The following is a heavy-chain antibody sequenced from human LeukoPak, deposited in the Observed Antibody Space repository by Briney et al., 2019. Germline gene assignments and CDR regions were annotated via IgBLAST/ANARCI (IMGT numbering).Heavy chain of an antibody. CDR3: ARGGTTYSSGWYYLDY. D-gene: IGHD6-19*01. CDR1: GFTFSSYW. J-gene: IGHJ4*02. Sequence: PGGSLRLSCAASGFTFSSYWMSWVRQAPGKGLEWVADIKQDGSEKYYVDSVKGRFTISRDNAKNSLYLQMNSLRAEDTAVYYCARGGTTYSSGWYYLDYWGQGTLVTVSS. V-gene: IGHV3-7*01. CDR2: IKQDGSEK.